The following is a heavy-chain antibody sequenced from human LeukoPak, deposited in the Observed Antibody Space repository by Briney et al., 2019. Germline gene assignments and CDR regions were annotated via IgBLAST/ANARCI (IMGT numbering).Heavy chain of an antibody. CDR1: GYTFTSYD. Sequence: ASVKVSCKASGYTFTSYDINWVRQATGQGLEWMGWMNPNSGNTGYAQKFQGRVTMTRNTSISTAYMELSSLRSEDTAVYYCARGGRSPPAYYHYGMDVWGQGTTVTVSS. CDR2: MNPNSGNT. J-gene: IGHJ6*02. V-gene: IGHV1-8*01. CDR3: ARGGRSPPAYYHYGMDV.